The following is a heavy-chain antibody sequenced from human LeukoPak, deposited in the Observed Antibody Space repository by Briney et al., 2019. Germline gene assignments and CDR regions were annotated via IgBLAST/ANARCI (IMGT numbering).Heavy chain of an antibody. J-gene: IGHJ5*02. Sequence: SETLSLTCTVSGGSTSSYYWSWIRQPAGKGLEWIGRIYTSGSTNYNPSLKSRVTMSVDTSKNQFSLQLNSVTPEDTAIYYCARWNHGFHWFDPWGQGTLVTVSS. V-gene: IGHV4-4*07. CDR2: IYTSGST. CDR1: GGSTSSYY. D-gene: IGHD1-14*01. CDR3: ARWNHGFHWFDP.